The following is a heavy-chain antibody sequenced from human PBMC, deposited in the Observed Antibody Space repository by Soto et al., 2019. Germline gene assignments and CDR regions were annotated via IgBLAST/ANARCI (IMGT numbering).Heavy chain of an antibody. D-gene: IGHD3-16*01. J-gene: IGHJ4*02. CDR1: GVSFSSYY. CDR2: IYYSGST. V-gene: IGHV4-59*08. CDR3: ARHWALGPPPDY. Sequence: SETLFLTCTVSGVSFSSYYWSWIRQPPGKGLEWIGYIYYSGSTNYNPSLKSRVTISVDTCKNQFSLKLSSVTAADTAVYSCARHWALGPPPDYWGQGTLVPVSS.